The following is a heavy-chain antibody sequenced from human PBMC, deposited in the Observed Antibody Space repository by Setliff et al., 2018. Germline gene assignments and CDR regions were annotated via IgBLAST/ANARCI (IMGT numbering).Heavy chain of an antibody. CDR3: TRDRPYENDSTGYYYFDY. CDR1: GYTFTSYY. V-gene: IGHV1-18*04. D-gene: IGHD3-22*01. Sequence: GASVKVSCKASGYTFTSYYMHWVRQAPGQGLEWMGWISVYNGNAKYAQEFQGRVTMTADTSTSTAYMDLRSLRSDDTAVYYCTRDRPYENDSTGYYYFDYWGQGTLVTVSS. CDR2: ISVYNGNA. J-gene: IGHJ4*02.